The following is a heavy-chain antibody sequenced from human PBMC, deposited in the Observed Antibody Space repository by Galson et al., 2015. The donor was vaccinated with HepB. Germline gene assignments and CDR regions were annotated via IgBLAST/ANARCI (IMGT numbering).Heavy chain of an antibody. CDR2: IYTSGST. Sequence: TLSLTCTVSGGSISSGSYYWSWIRQPAGTGLEWIGRIYTSGSTNYNPSLKSRVTISVDTSKNQFSLKLSSVTAADTAVYYCARVAVTIFGFPTNYYYYGMDVWGQGTTVTVSS. CDR1: GGSISSGSYY. D-gene: IGHD3-3*01. V-gene: IGHV4-61*02. CDR3: ARVAVTIFGFPTNYYYYGMDV. J-gene: IGHJ6*02.